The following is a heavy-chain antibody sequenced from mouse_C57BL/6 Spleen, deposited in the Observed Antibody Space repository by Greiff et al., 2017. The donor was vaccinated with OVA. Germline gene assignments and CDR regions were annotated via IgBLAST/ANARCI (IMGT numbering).Heavy chain of an antibody. Sequence: QVQLQQPGAELVKPGASVKLSCKASGYTFTSYWMHWVKQRPGQGLEWIGMIHPNSGSTNYNEKFKSKATLTEDKSSSTAYMQLSSLTSEDSAVYYCARNKDGYYGVDYWGQGTSVTVSS. V-gene: IGHV1-64*01. CDR2: IHPNSGST. J-gene: IGHJ4*01. D-gene: IGHD2-3*01. CDR1: GYTFTSYW. CDR3: ARNKDGYYGVDY.